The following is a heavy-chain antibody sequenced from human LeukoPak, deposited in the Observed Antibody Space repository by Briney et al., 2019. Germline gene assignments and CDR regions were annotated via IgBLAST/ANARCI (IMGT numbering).Heavy chain of an antibody. CDR3: ASQTGTTIY. J-gene: IGHJ4*02. D-gene: IGHD1-1*01. CDR2: ISSISSYI. Sequence: PGGALSLSCAASGFPFRSYSMKCARHAPGKGLEWVSSISSISSYIYYADSVKGRFTISRDNAKNSLYLQMNSLRADDTAVYYCASQTGTTIYWGQGTLVTVSS. CDR1: GFPFRSYS. V-gene: IGHV3-21*01.